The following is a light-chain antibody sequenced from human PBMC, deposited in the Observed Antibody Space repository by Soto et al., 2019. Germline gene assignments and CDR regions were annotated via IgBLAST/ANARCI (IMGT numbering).Light chain of an antibody. CDR1: QSVSSN. V-gene: IGKV3-15*01. Sequence: EIVMTQSPATLSVSPGERATLSCRASQSVSSNLAWYQQTPGQAPRLLIYGASTRATGITARFSGSGSGTEFTLTISSLQSEDFAVYYCQQYNNWPWTSGQGTKVDIK. CDR3: QQYNNWPWT. J-gene: IGKJ1*01. CDR2: GAS.